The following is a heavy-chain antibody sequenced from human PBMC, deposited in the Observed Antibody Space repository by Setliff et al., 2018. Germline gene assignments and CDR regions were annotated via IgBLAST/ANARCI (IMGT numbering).Heavy chain of an antibody. CDR1: GCTFDAYT. V-gene: IGHV3-43*01. CDR2: ISWDGGST. J-gene: IGHJ4*02. D-gene: IGHD1-26*01. Sequence: GGSLRLSFAPSGCTFDAYTMQWVRQAPGKGLEWVSLISWDGGSTYYADSVKGRFTISRDNSKNSLYLQMNSLRTEDTALYYCAKESGGSGSYDYWGQGTLVTVSS. CDR3: AKESGGSGSYDY.